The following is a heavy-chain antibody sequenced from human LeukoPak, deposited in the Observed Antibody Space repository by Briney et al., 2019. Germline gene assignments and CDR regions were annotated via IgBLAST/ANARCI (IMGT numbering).Heavy chain of an antibody. V-gene: IGHV1-2*02. D-gene: IGHD3-3*01. CDR2: INPNSGGT. CDR3: ARVHVKYYDFWSGYKYYFDY. J-gene: IGHJ4*02. CDR1: GYTFTGYY. Sequence: GASVKVSCKASGYTFTGYYMHWVRQAPGQGLEWMGWINPNSGGTNYAQKFQGRVTMTRDTSISTAYMELSRLRSDDTAVYYCARVHVKYYDFWSGYKYYFDYWGQGTLVTVSS.